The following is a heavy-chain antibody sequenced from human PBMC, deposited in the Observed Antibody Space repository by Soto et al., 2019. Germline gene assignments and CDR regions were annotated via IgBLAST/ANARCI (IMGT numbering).Heavy chain of an antibody. Sequence: QVQLVQSGAEMKEPGSSVKVSYKTSGGTFSSSAISWLRQAPGQGLEWMGGIIPLFRTPDYAQKFQGRVTLAXDXTTSTAYMELSSLRSEDTAVYYCARDNDRLQLGGNYYYILDVWGQGTTITVSS. V-gene: IGHV1-69*05. CDR3: ARDNDRLQLGGNYYYILDV. CDR2: IIPLFRTP. J-gene: IGHJ6*02. D-gene: IGHD4-4*01. CDR1: GGTFSSSA.